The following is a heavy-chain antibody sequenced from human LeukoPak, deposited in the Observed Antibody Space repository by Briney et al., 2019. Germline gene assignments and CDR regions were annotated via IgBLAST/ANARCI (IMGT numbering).Heavy chain of an antibody. V-gene: IGHV3-30*18. Sequence: GGSLRLYCAGSRFTFSRYGRPWVRQAPGKGPEWVAVISYDGNNRYYADSVKGRFTISRYNSKNTLYLQMNSLRAEETAVYYCAKVKGEVIGAFDIWGQGTMVTVSS. CDR2: ISYDGNNR. J-gene: IGHJ3*02. CDR3: AKVKGEVIGAFDI. CDR1: RFTFSRYG. D-gene: IGHD3-16*01.